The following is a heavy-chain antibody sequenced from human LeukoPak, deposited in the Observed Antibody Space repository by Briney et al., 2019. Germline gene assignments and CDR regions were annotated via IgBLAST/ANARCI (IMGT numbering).Heavy chain of an antibody. Sequence: SVKVSCKASGGTFSSYAISWVRQAPGQGLKWMGGIIPIFGTANYAQKFQGRVTITADKSTSTAYMELSSLRSEDTAVYYCARDNGEGDGYNSFFSGYYGMDVWGQGTTVTVSS. V-gene: IGHV1-69*06. J-gene: IGHJ6*02. CDR1: GGTFSSYA. CDR2: IIPIFGTA. CDR3: ARDNGEGDGYNSFFSGYYGMDV. D-gene: IGHD5-24*01.